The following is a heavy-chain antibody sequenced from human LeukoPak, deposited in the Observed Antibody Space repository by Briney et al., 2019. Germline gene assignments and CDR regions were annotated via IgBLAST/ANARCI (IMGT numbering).Heavy chain of an antibody. V-gene: IGHV3-21*01. CDR2: ISSSSSYI. Sequence: PGGSLRLSCAASGFTFSSYSMNWVRQAPGKGLEWVSSISSSSSYIYYADSVKGRFTISRDNAKNSLYLQMNSLRAEDTAVYCCARVNYDILTGYHYYFDYWGQGTLVTVSS. J-gene: IGHJ4*02. CDR3: ARVNYDILTGYHYYFDY. CDR1: GFTFSSYS. D-gene: IGHD3-9*01.